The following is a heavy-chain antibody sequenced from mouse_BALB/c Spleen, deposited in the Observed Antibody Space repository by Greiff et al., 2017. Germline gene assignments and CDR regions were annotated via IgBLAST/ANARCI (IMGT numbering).Heavy chain of an antibody. D-gene: IGHD1-1*01. CDR2: INPDSSTI. CDR3: ARYYYGYYYAMDY. CDR1: GFDFSRYW. V-gene: IGHV4-1*02. Sequence: EVQGVESGGGLVQPGGSLKLSCAASGFDFSRYWMSWVRQAPGKGLEWIGEINPDSSTINYTPSLKDKFIISRDNAKNTLYLQMSKVRSEDTALYYCARYYYGYYYAMDYWGQGTSVTVSS. J-gene: IGHJ4*01.